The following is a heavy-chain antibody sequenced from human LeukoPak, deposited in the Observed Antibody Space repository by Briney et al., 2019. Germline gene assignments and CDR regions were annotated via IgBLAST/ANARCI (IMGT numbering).Heavy chain of an antibody. D-gene: IGHD3-22*01. J-gene: IGHJ3*02. CDR2: IYYSGST. V-gene: IGHV4-31*03. CDR1: GGSISSGGYY. Sequence: SQTLSLTCTVSGGSISSGGYYWSWIRQHPGKGLEWIGYIYYSGSTYYNPSLKSRVTISVDTSKNQFSLKLSSVTAADTAVYYCARVQRITMIVVATPRSAFDIWGQGTMVTVSS. CDR3: ARVQRITMIVVATPRSAFDI.